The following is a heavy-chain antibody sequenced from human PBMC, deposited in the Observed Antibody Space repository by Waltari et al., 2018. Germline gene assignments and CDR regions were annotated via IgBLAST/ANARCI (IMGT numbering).Heavy chain of an antibody. CDR1: GFTFSSSW. D-gene: IGHD5-12*01. J-gene: IGHJ4*02. V-gene: IGHV3-74*01. CDR3: TRGGNYYFDY. CDR2: INPDGRTT. Sequence: EVQLVESGGGLLQPGGSLRLSCAASGFTFSSSWIHWVRQPPGKGLVWVSLINPDGRTTNYADSVRGRFTISRDNAKNTVYLEMNSLRAEDTAVYFCTRGGNYYFDYWGRGTLVTVSS.